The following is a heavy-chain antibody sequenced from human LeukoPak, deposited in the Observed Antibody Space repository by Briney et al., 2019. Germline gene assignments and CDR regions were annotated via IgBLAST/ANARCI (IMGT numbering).Heavy chain of an antibody. CDR2: IYYSGST. J-gene: IGHJ4*02. V-gene: IGHV4-59*01. D-gene: IGHD3-3*01. CDR1: GGSISSYY. Sequence: PSETLSLTCTVSGGSISSYYWSWIRQPPGKGLEWIGYIYYSGSTNYNPSLKSRVTISVDTSKNQFSLKLSSVTAADTAVYYCARGATYYDFWSGYYKGYYFDYWGQGTLVTVSS. CDR3: ARGATYYDFWSGYYKGYYFDY.